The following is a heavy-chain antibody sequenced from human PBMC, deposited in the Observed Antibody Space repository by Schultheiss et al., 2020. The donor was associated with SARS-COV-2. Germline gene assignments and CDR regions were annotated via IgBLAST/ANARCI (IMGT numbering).Heavy chain of an antibody. D-gene: IGHD3/OR15-3a*01. CDR2: IYYSGST. Sequence: SETLSLTCTVSGGSISSGGYYWSWIRQHPGKGLEWIGYIYYSGSTYYNPSLKSRVTISVDTSKNQFSLKLSSVTAADTAVYYCARRPYDFVWFDPWGQGTLVTVSS. J-gene: IGHJ5*02. V-gene: IGHV4-31*03. CDR3: ARRPYDFVWFDP. CDR1: GGSISSGGYY.